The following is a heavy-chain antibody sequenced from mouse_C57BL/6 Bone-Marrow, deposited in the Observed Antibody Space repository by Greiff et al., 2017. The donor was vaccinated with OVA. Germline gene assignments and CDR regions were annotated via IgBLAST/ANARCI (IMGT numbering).Heavy chain of an antibody. CDR1: GFTFSNYW. V-gene: IGHV6-3*01. Sequence: EVNLVESGGGLVQPGGSMKLSCVASGFTFSNYWMNWVRQSPEKGLEWVAQIRLKSDNYATHYAESVKGRFTISRDDSKSSVYLQMNNLRAEDTGIYYCTTYYGSYWYFDVWGTGTTVTVSS. CDR2: IRLKSDNYAT. J-gene: IGHJ1*03. CDR3: TTYYGSYWYFDV. D-gene: IGHD1-1*01.